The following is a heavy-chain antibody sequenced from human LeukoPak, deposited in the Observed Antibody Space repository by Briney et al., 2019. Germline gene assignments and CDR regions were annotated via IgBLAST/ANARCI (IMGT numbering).Heavy chain of an antibody. J-gene: IGHJ4*02. D-gene: IGHD3-16*01. CDR2: IYYSGST. CDR1: GGSISSGDYY. Sequence: SETLSLTCTVSGGSISSGDYYWSWIRQLPGKGLEWIGYIYYSGSTYYNPSLKSRVTISVDTSKNQFSLKLSSVTAADTAVYYCAREDRYGGDYFDYWGQGTLVTVSS. V-gene: IGHV4-30-4*01. CDR3: AREDRYGGDYFDY.